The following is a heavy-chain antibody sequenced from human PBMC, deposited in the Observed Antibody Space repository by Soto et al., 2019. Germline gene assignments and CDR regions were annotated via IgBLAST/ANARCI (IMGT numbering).Heavy chain of an antibody. CDR3: ERIGVVEAAGDC. D-gene: IGHD2-15*01. V-gene: IGHV1-18*01. CDR1: GYTFTSYG. CDR2: ISAYNGNT. J-gene: IGHJ4*02. Sequence: QVKLVQSGAEVKKPGASVKVSCKASGYTFTSYGISWVRQGPGQGLEWMGWISAYNGNTNYAQKRQGRVTMTTDTSTSTAYMELTSLRSEDTTVYYCERIGVVEAAGDCWGQGTLITISS.